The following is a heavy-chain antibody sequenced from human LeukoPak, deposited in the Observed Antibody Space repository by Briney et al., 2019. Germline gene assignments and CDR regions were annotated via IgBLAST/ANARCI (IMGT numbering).Heavy chain of an antibody. D-gene: IGHD3-3*01. CDR1: GFTFSSYA. J-gene: IGHJ1*01. V-gene: IGHV3-9*01. CDR3: AKVSDFWSGYKFFQH. Sequence: GGSLRLSCAASGFTFSSYAMHWVRQAPGKGLEWVSGISWNSGSIGYADSVKGRFTISRDNAKNSLYLQMNSLRAEDTALYYCAKVSDFWSGYKFFQHWGQGTLVTVSS. CDR2: ISWNSGSI.